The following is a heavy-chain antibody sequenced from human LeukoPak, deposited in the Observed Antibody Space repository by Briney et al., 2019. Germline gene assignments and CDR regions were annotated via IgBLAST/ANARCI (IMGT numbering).Heavy chain of an antibody. CDR2: IRQDGSEK. D-gene: IGHD6-13*01. Sequence: GGSLRLSCEVSGFTFTDFWMNWVRQAPGKGPEWVASIRQDGSEKTYVDSVKGRFTISRDNTKNSLSLQLNGLGAEDTAVYYCARDGTAPGLYFDLWGQGTLVTVSS. CDR1: GFTFTDFW. CDR3: ARDGTAPGLYFDL. V-gene: IGHV3-7*01. J-gene: IGHJ4*01.